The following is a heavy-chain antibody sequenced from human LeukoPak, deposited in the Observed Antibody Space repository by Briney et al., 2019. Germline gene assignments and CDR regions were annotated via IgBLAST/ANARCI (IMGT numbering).Heavy chain of an antibody. V-gene: IGHV3-7*01. CDR1: GFIFSNYW. CDR3: ARDAGYGYDRFDY. D-gene: IGHD5-18*01. Sequence: QSGGSLRLSCEASGFIFSNYWMAWVRQAPGKGLEWVANIKEEGSDKNYVESMRGRYTISRDNAQNSLYLQMNRLGVEDTAVYYCARDAGYGYDRFDYWGQGTQVTVSS. J-gene: IGHJ4*02. CDR2: IKEEGSDK.